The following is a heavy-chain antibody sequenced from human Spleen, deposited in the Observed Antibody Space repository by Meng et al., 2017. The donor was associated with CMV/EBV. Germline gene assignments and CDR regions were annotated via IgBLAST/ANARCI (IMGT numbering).Heavy chain of an antibody. D-gene: IGHD1-7*01. V-gene: IGHV3-30*02. CDR1: GFTFSSYG. CDR2: IRYDGSNK. Sequence: GESLKISCAASGFTFSSYGMHWVRQAPGKGLEWVAFIRYDGSNKYYADSVKGRFTISRDNSKNTLYLQMNSLRAEDTAVYYCAKQFSANWNYGLLDYWGQGTLVTVSS. CDR3: AKQFSANWNYGLLDY. J-gene: IGHJ4*02.